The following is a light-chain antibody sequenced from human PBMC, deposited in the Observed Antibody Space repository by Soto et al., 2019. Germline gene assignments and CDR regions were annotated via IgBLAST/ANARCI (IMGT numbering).Light chain of an antibody. CDR1: QSVSSY. Sequence: EIVLTQFPATLSLSPGERATLSCRASQSVSSYLAWYQQKPGQAPRLLIYDTSNRATGIPARFSGSGSGTDFTLTISSLEPEDFAVYYCQRRSNWGTWTFGQGTKVEIK. V-gene: IGKV3-11*01. CDR2: DTS. J-gene: IGKJ1*01. CDR3: QRRSNWGTWT.